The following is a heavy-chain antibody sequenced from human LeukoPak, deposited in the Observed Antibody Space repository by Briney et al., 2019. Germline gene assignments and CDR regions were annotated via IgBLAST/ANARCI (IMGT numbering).Heavy chain of an antibody. CDR2: IYSGGST. V-gene: IGHV3-66*02. D-gene: IGHD6-6*01. J-gene: IGHJ4*02. Sequence: QASETLSLTCTVSGGSISSYYWSWVRQAPGKGLEWVSVIYSGGSTYYADSVKGRFTISRDNSKNTLYLQMNSLRAEDTAVYYCATHGPPEQLVFYWGQGTLVTVSS. CDR3: ATHGPPEQLVFY. CDR1: GGSISSYY.